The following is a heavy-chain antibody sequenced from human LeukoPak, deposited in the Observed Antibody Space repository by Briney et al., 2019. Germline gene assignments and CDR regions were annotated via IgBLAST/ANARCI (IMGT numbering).Heavy chain of an antibody. V-gene: IGHV5-51*01. CDR1: GYIFTSYW. Sequence: GESLKISCKGSGYIFTSYWIAWVRQMPGKGLEWRGIIFPGDSDTRYSPSFQGQVTFSADKSTSTAYLQWSRLKASDTAMYYCARRPNYIGSPLDFWGQGTLVTVSS. D-gene: IGHD2-15*01. CDR2: IFPGDSDT. J-gene: IGHJ4*02. CDR3: ARRPNYIGSPLDF.